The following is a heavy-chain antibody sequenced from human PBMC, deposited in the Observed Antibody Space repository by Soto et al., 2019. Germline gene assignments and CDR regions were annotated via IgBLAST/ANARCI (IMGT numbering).Heavy chain of an antibody. CDR3: ARGGYYFYMDV. CDR2: MHHSGST. CDR1: GGSISISNW. D-gene: IGHD1-26*01. Sequence: QVQLQESGPGLVKPSETLSLTCAVSGGSISISNWWRWVRQTPGKGLERIGQMHHSGSTNYSPSLTSRVTISVDKSKDQSSLKMNSVTAADTAVYYCARGGYYFYMDVWGKGTTVTVSS. V-gene: IGHV4-4*02. J-gene: IGHJ6*03.